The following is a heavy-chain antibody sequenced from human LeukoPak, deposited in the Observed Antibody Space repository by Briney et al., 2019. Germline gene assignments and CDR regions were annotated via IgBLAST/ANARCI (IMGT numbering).Heavy chain of an antibody. J-gene: IGHJ4*02. V-gene: IGHV3-48*04. CDR2: ISTSSSTL. CDR1: GFTFSTYS. CDR3: ARVTTTFDN. Sequence: GGSLRLSCAAAGFTFSTYSMNWVRQAPGKGLEWVSYISTSSSTLNYADSVKGRFTISRDNAKNSLYPQMNSLRAEDTAVYYCARVTTTFDNWGQGTLVTVSS. D-gene: IGHD4-17*01.